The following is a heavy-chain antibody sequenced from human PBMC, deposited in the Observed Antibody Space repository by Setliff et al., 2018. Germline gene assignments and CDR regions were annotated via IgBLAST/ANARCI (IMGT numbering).Heavy chain of an antibody. J-gene: IGHJ6*03. CDR3: AREGVDTRSSTDYRYYMDV. Sequence: SVKVSCKASGGTFSSYGISWVRQAPGQGLEWMGGTIPIFGSTNYAQKFQDRVTIITDESTSTACMELRSLRTEDTAVYYCAREGVDTRSSTDYRYYMDVWGKGTTVTVSS. D-gene: IGHD5-18*01. CDR2: TIPIFGST. CDR1: GGTFSSYG. V-gene: IGHV1-69*05.